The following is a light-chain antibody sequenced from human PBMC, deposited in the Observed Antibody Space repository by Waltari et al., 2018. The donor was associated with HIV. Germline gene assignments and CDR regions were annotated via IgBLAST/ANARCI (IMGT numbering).Light chain of an antibody. Sequence: QSVLNQSPSASGTPGQRVIISCSGSSSNIGSNTVTWYQQFPGTAPKLLIYRYGHGCSGVPARLSRSESATSADLAISGLRSEDVADDYCATWDDSLNAWVVGGGTKLTVL. V-gene: IGLV1-44*01. CDR2: RYG. CDR3: ATWDDSLNAWV. J-gene: IGLJ3*02. CDR1: SSNIGSNT.